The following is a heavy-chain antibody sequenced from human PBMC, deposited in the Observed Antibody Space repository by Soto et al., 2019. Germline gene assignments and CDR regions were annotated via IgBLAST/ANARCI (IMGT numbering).Heavy chain of an antibody. Sequence: QVQLVQSGAEVKKPGSSVKVSCKASGGTFSSYPLNWVRQAPGQGLEYMGGIIPKFGTTNYAQKFRGTVTITADESTSTAYMELNNLRSEETAVYYCARGASNSTGWYSWFDPWGQGTLVTVSS. J-gene: IGHJ5*02. CDR2: IIPKFGTT. D-gene: IGHD6-19*01. V-gene: IGHV1-69*01. CDR1: GGTFSSYP. CDR3: ARGASNSTGWYSWFDP.